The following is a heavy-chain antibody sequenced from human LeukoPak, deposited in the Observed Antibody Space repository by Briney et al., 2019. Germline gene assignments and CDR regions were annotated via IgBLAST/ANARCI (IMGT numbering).Heavy chain of an antibody. CDR2: ISNDGSSQ. CDR1: GFTFSSYG. J-gene: IGHJ4*02. V-gene: IGHV3-30*18. CDR3: AKIQYSRSSGYFDY. Sequence: GRSLRLSCAASGFTFSSYGMHWVREAPGKGGEGVAAISNDGSSQYYEDSVKGRFTISRDNSRNTLYLQMNSLRAEDTAVYYCAKIQYSRSSGYFDYWGQGTLVTVSS. D-gene: IGHD6-6*01.